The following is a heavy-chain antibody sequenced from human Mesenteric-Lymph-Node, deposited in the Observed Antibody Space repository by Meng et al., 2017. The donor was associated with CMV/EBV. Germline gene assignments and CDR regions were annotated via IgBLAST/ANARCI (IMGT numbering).Heavy chain of an antibody. CDR2: MNPNSGNT. CDR1: GYTFSNYD. V-gene: IGHV1-8*01. J-gene: IGHJ4*02. D-gene: IGHD2-2*01. Sequence: ASGYTFSNYDLNWVRQATGQGLEWMGWMNPNSGNTGYAQKFQGRVTMTRNTSISTAYMELSSLRSEDTAVYYCASGPYCSSASCHDYWGQGTLVTVSS. CDR3: ASGPYCSSASCHDY.